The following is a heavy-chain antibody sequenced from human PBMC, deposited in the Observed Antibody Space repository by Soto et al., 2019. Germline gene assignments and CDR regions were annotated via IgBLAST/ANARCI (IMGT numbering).Heavy chain of an antibody. Sequence: SETLSLTCAVYGGSFSGYYWSWIRQPPGKGLEWIGEINHSGSTNYNPSLKSRVTISVDTSKNQFSLKLSSVTAADTAVYYCARWVYYYYDMDVWGKGTTVTVSS. V-gene: IGHV4-34*01. CDR1: GGSFSGYY. CDR2: INHSGST. CDR3: ARWVYYYYDMDV. J-gene: IGHJ6*03.